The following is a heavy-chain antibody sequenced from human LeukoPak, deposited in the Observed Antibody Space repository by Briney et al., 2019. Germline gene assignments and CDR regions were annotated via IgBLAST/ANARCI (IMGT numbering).Heavy chain of an antibody. V-gene: IGHV4-59*08. CDR1: GGSIRGYF. D-gene: IGHD5-24*01. J-gene: IGHJ4*02. Sequence: PSETLSLTCTVSGGSIRGYFWTWIRQPPGKGLEWIGYIYYSGSTNYNPSLKSRVTISADTSKNQFSLKLSSVTAADTAVYYCARVPEMATAKFDYWGQGTLVTVSS. CDR3: ARVPEMATAKFDY. CDR2: IYYSGST.